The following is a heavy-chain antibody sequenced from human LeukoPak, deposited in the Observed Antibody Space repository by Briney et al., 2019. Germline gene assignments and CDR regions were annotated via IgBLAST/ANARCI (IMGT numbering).Heavy chain of an antibody. J-gene: IGHJ4*02. D-gene: IGHD6-25*01. CDR3: ARGDHGSLDY. Sequence: GGSLRLSCAASGFTFSSYWMSWVRQAPGKGLEWVANIKQDGSEKYYADSVKGRFTISRDNSKNTLYLQMNSLRAEDTAVYYCARGDHGSLDYWGQGTLVTVSS. CDR1: GFTFSSYW. V-gene: IGHV3-7*01. CDR2: IKQDGSEK.